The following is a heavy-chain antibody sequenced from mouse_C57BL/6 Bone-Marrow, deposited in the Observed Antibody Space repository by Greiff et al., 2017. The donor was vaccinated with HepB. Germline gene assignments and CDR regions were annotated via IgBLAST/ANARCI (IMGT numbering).Heavy chain of an antibody. J-gene: IGHJ2*01. Sequence: QVQLQQSGPELVKPGASVKISCKASGYTFTDYYINWVKQRPGQGLEWIGWIFPGSGSTYYNEKFKGKATLTVDKSSSTAYMLLSSLTSEDSAVYYCAREAFITTVVAPGYWGQGTTLTVSS. CDR2: IFPGSGST. CDR3: AREAFITTVVAPGY. CDR1: GYTFTDYY. D-gene: IGHD1-1*01. V-gene: IGHV1-75*01.